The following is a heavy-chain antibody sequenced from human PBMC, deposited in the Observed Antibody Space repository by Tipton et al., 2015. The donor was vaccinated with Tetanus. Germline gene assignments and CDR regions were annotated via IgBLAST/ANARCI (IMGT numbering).Heavy chain of an antibody. CDR1: GFTFSIYG. Sequence: GSLRLSCAASGFTFSIYGMSWARQAPGKGLEWVARIISSGGTTNYADSVKGRFTISRDNSKNTLYLQMTSLRAEDTAVYYCARLYGDYFHAMGYWGQGTPVTVSS. V-gene: IGHV3-23*01. CDR2: IISSGGTT. D-gene: IGHD4-17*01. J-gene: IGHJ4*02. CDR3: ARLYGDYFHAMGY.